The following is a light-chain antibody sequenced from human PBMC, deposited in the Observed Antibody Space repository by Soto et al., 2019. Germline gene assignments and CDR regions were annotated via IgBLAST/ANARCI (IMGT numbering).Light chain of an antibody. CDR3: SAFTGTTYV. CDR2: DVS. V-gene: IGLV2-14*01. J-gene: IGLJ1*01. Sequence: QAVVTQPASVSGSPGQSITISCTGSSSDVGGNKYVTWYQQYPGKAPKLMICDVSNRPSWVSNRFSGSKSGNTASLTISGLQAEDEADYYCSAFTGTTYVFGTGTKLTVL. CDR1: SSDVGGNKY.